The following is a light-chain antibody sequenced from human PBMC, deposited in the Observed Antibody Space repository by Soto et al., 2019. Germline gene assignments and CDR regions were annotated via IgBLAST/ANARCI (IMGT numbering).Light chain of an antibody. CDR2: DAS. Sequence: DIQMTQSPPSLSASVGDRVTITCQASQDISNYLNWYQQKPGKVPKLLIYDASNLETGVPSRFSGSGSGTDFTLTIISLQPEDFATYYCQKYDNVPLFTFGPGTKVEIK. CDR1: QDISNY. J-gene: IGKJ3*01. CDR3: QKYDNVPLFT. V-gene: IGKV1-33*01.